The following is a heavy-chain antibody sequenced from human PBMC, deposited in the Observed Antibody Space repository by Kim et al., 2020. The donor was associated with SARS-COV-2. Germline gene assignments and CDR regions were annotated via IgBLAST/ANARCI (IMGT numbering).Heavy chain of an antibody. D-gene: IGHD4-17*01. J-gene: IGHJ4*02. CDR3: VGDYGGEFDY. CDR2: NK. Sequence: NKYYADSVKGRFTISRDNSKNTLYLQMNSLRAEDTAVYYCVGDYGGEFDYWGQGTLVTVSS. V-gene: IGHV3-33*01.